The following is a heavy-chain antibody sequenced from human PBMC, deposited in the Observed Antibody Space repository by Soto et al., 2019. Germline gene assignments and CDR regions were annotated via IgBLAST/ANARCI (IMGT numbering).Heavy chain of an antibody. D-gene: IGHD5-12*01. CDR1: GFTFSSYG. CDR2: IWYDGSNK. V-gene: IGHV3-33*01. J-gene: IGHJ4*02. CDR3: ARVLGGYSGYDYDY. Sequence: QVQLVESGGGVVQPGRSLRLSCAASGFTFSSYGMHWVRQAPGKGLEWVAVIWYDGSNKYYADSVKGRFTISRDNSKNTLYLQMNSLRAEDTAVYYCARVLGGYSGYDYDYWGQGTLVTVSS.